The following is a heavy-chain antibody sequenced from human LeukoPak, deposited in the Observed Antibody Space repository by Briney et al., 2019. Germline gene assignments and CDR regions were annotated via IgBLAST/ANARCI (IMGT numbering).Heavy chain of an antibody. CDR2: ISSSSSTI. V-gene: IGHV3-48*01. CDR3: ARGAYYYED. Sequence: GGSLRLSCAASGFTFSNYAMHWVRQAPGKGLEWVSYISSSSSTIYYADSVKGRFTISRDNAKNPLYLQMNSLRAEDTAVYYCARGAYYYEDWGQGTLVTVSS. CDR1: GFTFSNYA. D-gene: IGHD3-22*01. J-gene: IGHJ4*02.